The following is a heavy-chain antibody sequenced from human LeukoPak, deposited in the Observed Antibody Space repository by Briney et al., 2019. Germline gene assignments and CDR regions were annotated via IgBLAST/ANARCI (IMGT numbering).Heavy chain of an antibody. CDR1: GGSISSYY. CDR3: ARENVWGSYRYAFDY. D-gene: IGHD3-16*02. CDR2: IYYSGST. J-gene: IGHJ4*02. V-gene: IGHV4-59*01. Sequence: SETLSLTCTVPGGSISSYYWSWIRQPPGKGLEWIGYIYYSGSTNYNPSLKSRVTISVDTSQNQFSLKLSSVTAADTAVYYCARENVWGSYRYAFDYWGQGTLVTVSS.